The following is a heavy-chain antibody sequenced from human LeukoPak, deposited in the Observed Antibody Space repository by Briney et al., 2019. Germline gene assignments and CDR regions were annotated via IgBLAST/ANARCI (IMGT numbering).Heavy chain of an antibody. CDR1: GVTISGYW. CDR3: ARIITAAAADC. D-gene: IGHD6-13*01. CDR2: VDSDGTTT. J-gene: IGHJ4*02. V-gene: IGHV3-74*01. Sequence: PGGSPRLSCVASGVTISGYWMHWVRQAPGKGLAWVSRVDSDGTTTRYADSVKGRFTISRDNAKNTVYLQMNSLRAEDTAVYYCARIITAAAADCWGQGTLVAVSS.